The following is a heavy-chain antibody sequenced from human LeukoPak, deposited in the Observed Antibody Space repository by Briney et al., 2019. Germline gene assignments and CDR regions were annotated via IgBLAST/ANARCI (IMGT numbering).Heavy chain of an antibody. Sequence: SGTLSLTCAVSGGSISRSNWWSWIRQPPGTGLKWIGSIFYSGTTDYNSSLKSRVTMSIDTSKNQFSLKLSSVTAADTAVYYCTRGPRGYFDYWGPGILVTVSS. V-gene: IGHV4-4*02. CDR1: GGSISRSNW. D-gene: IGHD3-10*01. CDR2: IFYSGTT. J-gene: IGHJ4*02. CDR3: TRGPRGYFDY.